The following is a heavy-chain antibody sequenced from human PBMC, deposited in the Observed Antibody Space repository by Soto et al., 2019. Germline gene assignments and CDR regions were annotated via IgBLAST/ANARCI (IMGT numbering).Heavy chain of an antibody. V-gene: IGHV3-48*01. J-gene: IGHJ6*02. CDR1: GFTFSIYS. D-gene: IGHD3-10*01. CDR3: ATYYGSGSYFPDHYYNGMDV. CDR2: ISSSSSTI. Sequence: GESLKISCAASGFTFSIYSMNWVRQAPGKGLEWISYISSSSSTIYYADSVKGRFTISRDNAKNSLYLQMNSLRAEDTAVYYCATYYGSGSYFPDHYYNGMDVWGQGTTVTVSS.